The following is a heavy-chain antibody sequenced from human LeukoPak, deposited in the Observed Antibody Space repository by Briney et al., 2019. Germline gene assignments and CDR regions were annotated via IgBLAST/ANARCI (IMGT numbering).Heavy chain of an antibody. D-gene: IGHD1-1*01. Sequence: SETLSLTCTVSGGSISTYYWSWIRQPAGKGLEWIGRIYITGNTNYNPSLKSRVTMSVDTSKNQFSLKLSSVTAADTAVYYCTRDHGTHFDYWGQGTLVTVSS. J-gene: IGHJ4*02. CDR2: IYITGNT. CDR3: TRDHGTHFDY. V-gene: IGHV4-4*07. CDR1: GGSISTYY.